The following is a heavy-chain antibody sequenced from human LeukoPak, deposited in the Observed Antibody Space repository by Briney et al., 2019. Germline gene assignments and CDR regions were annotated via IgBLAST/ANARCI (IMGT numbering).Heavy chain of an antibody. CDR2: IASDSDT. Sequence: RGSLRLSCAASGFTLRHFAMNWVRQAPGKGLQWVSSIASDSDTFYADAVKGRFTISRDISENTLHLQMNSLRADDTALYFCANEAHRHLDLHNWGQGTLVTVSA. V-gene: IGHV3-23*01. D-gene: IGHD5-24*01. CDR1: GFTLRHFA. J-gene: IGHJ4*02. CDR3: ANEAHRHLDLHN.